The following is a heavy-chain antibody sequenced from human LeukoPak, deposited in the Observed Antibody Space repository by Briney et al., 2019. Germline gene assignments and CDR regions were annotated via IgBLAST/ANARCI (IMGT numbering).Heavy chain of an antibody. CDR1: GFTFSSYA. Sequence: PGGSLRLSCAASGFTFSSYAMSWVRQAPGKGLEWVSAISGSGGSTYYADSVKGRFTIYRDNSKNTLYLQMISLRAEDTAVYYCAKGPTVALYSYYFDYWGQGTLVTVSS. J-gene: IGHJ4*02. CDR2: ISGSGGST. V-gene: IGHV3-23*01. D-gene: IGHD6-19*01. CDR3: AKGPTVALYSYYFDY.